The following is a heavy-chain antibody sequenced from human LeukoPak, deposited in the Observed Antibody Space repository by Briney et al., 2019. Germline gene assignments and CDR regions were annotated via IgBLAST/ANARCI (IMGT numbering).Heavy chain of an antibody. CDR2: INPNSGGT. CDR1: GYTFTGYY. CDR3: ARVKIFGVVNSMDV. V-gene: IGHV1-2*02. Sequence: ASVKVSCKASGYTFTGYYMHWVRQAPGQGLEWMGWINPNSGGTNYAQKFQGRVTMTRDTSISTAYMELSRLRSDDTAVYYCARVKIFGVVNSMDVWGKGTTVTVSS. J-gene: IGHJ6*03. D-gene: IGHD3-3*01.